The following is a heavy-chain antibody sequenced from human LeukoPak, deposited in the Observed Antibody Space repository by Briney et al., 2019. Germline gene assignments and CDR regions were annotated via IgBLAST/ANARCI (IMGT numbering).Heavy chain of an antibody. D-gene: IGHD2-15*01. CDR3: AKGSYCSGGSCYSGAFDI. V-gene: IGHV3-9*03. J-gene: IGHJ3*02. CDR1: GFTFDDYA. Sequence: PGGSLRLSCAASGFTFDDYAMHWVRQAPGKGLEWVSGISWNSGSIGYADSVKGRFTISRDNAKNSLYLQMNSLRAEDMALYYCAKGSYCSGGSCYSGAFDIWGQGTMVSVSS. CDR2: ISWNSGSI.